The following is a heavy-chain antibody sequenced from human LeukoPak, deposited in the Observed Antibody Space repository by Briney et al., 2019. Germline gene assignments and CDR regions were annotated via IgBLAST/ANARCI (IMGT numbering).Heavy chain of an antibody. CDR3: AREYTLYRSGWFLDY. J-gene: IGHJ4*02. D-gene: IGHD6-19*01. CDR1: GDSNTNSIYY. Sequence: SETLSLTCTVSGDSNTNSIYYWGWIRQPPGKGLEWIGSIDYSGSTYYNPSLKSRATISIDTSKNQFSLKLSSVTAADTAVYYCAREYTLYRSGWFLDYWXQGTVVAVSS. CDR2: IDYSGST. V-gene: IGHV4-39*07.